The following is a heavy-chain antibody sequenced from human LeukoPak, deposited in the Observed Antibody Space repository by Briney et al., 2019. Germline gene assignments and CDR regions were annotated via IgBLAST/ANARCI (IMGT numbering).Heavy chain of an antibody. D-gene: IGHD1-26*01. Sequence: WMGIIYPGDSDTRYSPSFQGQVTISADKSISTAYLQWSSLKASDTAMYYCARLDSGSYGYWGQGTLVTVSS. V-gene: IGHV5-51*01. CDR3: ARLDSGSYGY. J-gene: IGHJ4*02. CDR2: IYPGDSDT.